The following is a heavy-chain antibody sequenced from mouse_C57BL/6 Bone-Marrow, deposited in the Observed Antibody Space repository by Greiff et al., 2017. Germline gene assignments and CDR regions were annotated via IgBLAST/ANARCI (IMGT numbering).Heavy chain of an antibody. CDR2: INPGSGGT. Sequence: VQRVESGAELVRPGTSVKVSCKASGYAFTNYLIEWVKQRPGQGLEWIGVINPGSGGTNYNEKFKGKATLTADKSSSTAYMQLSSLTSEDSAVYFCARRRGSGYTWFAYWGQGTLVTVSA. CDR3: ARRRGSGYTWFAY. CDR1: GYAFTNYL. V-gene: IGHV1-54*01. D-gene: IGHD3-2*02. J-gene: IGHJ3*01.